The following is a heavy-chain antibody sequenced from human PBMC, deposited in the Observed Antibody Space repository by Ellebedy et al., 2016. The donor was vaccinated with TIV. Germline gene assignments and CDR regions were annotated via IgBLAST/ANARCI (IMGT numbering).Heavy chain of an antibody. V-gene: IGHV1-2*02. CDR1: GYTFTGYY. CDR3: AREVGARRYYYYGMDV. J-gene: IGHJ6*02. CDR2: INPNSGGT. D-gene: IGHD1-26*01. Sequence: AASVKVSCKASGYTFTGYYMHWVRQAPGQGLEWMGWINPNSGGTNYAQKFQGRVTMTRDTSISTAYMELSRLRSDDTAVYYCAREVGARRYYYYGMDVWGQGTTVTVSS.